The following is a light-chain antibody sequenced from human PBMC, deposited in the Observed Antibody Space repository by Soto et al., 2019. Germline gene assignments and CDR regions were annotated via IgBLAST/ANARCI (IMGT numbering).Light chain of an antibody. CDR3: QQRSNWPSIT. V-gene: IGKV3-11*01. CDR1: QSVSSD. J-gene: IGKJ5*01. CDR2: DAS. Sequence: EILLTQSPATLSLSPGERATLSCRASQSVSSDLAWYQQKPGQAPRLLIYDASIRATGIPARFSGSGSGTDFTLTISSLEPEDFAVYYCQQRSNWPSITFGQGTRLEIK.